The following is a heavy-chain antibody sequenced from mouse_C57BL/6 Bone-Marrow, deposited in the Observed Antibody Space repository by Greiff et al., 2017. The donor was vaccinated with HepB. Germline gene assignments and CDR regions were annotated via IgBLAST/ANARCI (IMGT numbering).Heavy chain of an antibody. V-gene: IGHV5-4*01. Sequence: EVHLVESGGGLVKPGGSLKLSCAASGFTFSSYAMSWVRQTPEKGLEWVATISAGGSYTYYPDNVKGRFTMSRDNAKNNLYLQMSHLKSEDTAMYYCAREGYSNSPWFAYWGQGTLVTVSA. J-gene: IGHJ3*01. D-gene: IGHD2-5*01. CDR1: GFTFSSYA. CDR2: ISAGGSYT. CDR3: AREGYSNSPWFAY.